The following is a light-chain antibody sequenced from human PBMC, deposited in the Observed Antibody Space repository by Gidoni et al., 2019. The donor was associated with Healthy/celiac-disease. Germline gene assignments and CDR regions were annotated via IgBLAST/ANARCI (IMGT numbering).Light chain of an antibody. CDR3: CSYAGSSTFWV. CDR2: EGS. V-gene: IGLV2-23*01. J-gene: IGLJ3*02. Sequence: QSALTQPASVSGSPGTSITIACTGTRRDVGSYNLVSWYQQQPGKAPKLMIYEGSKRPSGVSNRFSGSKSGNTASMTISGLQAEDDADYYCCSYAGSSTFWVSGGGTKLTVL. CDR1: RRDVGSYNL.